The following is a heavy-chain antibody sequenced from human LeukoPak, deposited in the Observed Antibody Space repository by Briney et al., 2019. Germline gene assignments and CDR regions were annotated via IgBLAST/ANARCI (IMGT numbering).Heavy chain of an antibody. V-gene: IGHV4-31*03. CDR1: GGSISSGGYY. D-gene: IGHD3-9*01. Sequence: SETLSLTCTVSGGSISSGGYYWRWIRQHPGKGLEWIGYIYYSGSTYYNPSLKSRVTISVETSENQVFMKLTSVTAADTAVYYCARAGEAGYDYYILTGYPYFDYWGQGTLVTVSS. CDR2: IYYSGST. J-gene: IGHJ4*02. CDR3: ARAGEAGYDYYILTGYPYFDY.